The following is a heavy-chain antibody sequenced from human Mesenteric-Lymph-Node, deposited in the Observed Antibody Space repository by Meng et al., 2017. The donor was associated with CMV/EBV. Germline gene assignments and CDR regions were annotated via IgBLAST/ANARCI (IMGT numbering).Heavy chain of an antibody. V-gene: IGHV1-8*02. Sequence: ASVKVSCKASGGTFSSYAINWVRQATGQGLEWMGWMNPNSGNTGYAQKFQGIVTMTRNTSISTAYMELSSLRSEDMAVYYCARASRHSGSYYSPGMEHYFDYWGQGTLVTVSS. CDR1: GGTFSSYA. CDR2: MNPNSGNT. D-gene: IGHD1-26*01. CDR3: ARASRHSGSYYSPGMEHYFDY. J-gene: IGHJ4*02.